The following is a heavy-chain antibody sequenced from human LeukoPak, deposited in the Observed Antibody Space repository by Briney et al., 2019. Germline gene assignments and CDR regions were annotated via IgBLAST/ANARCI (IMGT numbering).Heavy chain of an antibody. D-gene: IGHD4-11*01. CDR3: ARGPVTTRSHFDY. J-gene: IGHJ4*02. V-gene: IGHV1-69*13. CDR2: IIPIFATA. Sequence: SVKVSCKASGGTFSSYAISWVRQAPGQGLEWMGGIIPIFATANYAQKFQGRVTITADESTSTAYMELSSLRSEDTAVYYCARGPVTTRSHFDYWGQGTLVTVSS. CDR1: GGTFSSYA.